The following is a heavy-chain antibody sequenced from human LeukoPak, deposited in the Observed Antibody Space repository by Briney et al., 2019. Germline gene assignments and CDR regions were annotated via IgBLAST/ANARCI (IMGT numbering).Heavy chain of an antibody. CDR3: VKRDGYNYDY. V-gene: IGHV3-64D*06. D-gene: IGHD5-24*01. J-gene: IGHJ4*02. CDR2: INTNGGGT. Sequence: GGSLILSCSASGFTFSSYAMHWVRQAPGKGPEYVSAINTNGGGTYYADSVKGRFTISRDNSKNTLYLQMSSLRTEDTAVYYCVKRDGYNYDYWGQGTLVTVSS. CDR1: GFTFSSYA.